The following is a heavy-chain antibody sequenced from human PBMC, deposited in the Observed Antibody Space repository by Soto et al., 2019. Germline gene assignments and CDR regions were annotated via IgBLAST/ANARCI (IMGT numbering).Heavy chain of an antibody. CDR1: GGSFSGYY. J-gene: IGHJ4*02. V-gene: IGHV4-34*01. D-gene: IGHD6-19*01. CDR3: ACGVAVAGHYFDS. Sequence: QVQLQQWGAGLLKPSETLSLTCAVYGGSFSGYYWSWIRQPPGKGLEWIGEINHSGSTNYNPSLNSPVTITGHRSKNHCSLRLTSVSAADTPFYYCACGVAVAGHYFDSGGRGTLVAVSS. CDR2: INHSGST.